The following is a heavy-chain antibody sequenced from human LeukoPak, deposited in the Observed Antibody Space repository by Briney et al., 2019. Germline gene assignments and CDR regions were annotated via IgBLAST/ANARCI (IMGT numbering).Heavy chain of an antibody. J-gene: IGHJ3*02. CDR3: ARDPLHGSYSLAFDI. D-gene: IGHD1-26*01. CDR1: GYTFTGYY. CDR2: INPNSGGT. V-gene: IGHV1-2*02. Sequence: GASVKVSCKASGYTFTGYYMHWVRQAPGQGLEWMGWINPNSGGTNYAQKFQGRVTMPRDTSISTAYMELSRLRSDDTAVYYCARDPLHGSYSLAFDIWGQGTMVTVSS.